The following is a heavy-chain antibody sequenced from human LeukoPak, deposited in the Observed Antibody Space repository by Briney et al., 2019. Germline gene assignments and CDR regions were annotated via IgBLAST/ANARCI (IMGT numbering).Heavy chain of an antibody. CDR3: ARVALYESSGYDYFDY. CDR2: IYRTGST. CDR1: GGSISSNNW. Sequence: SGTLSLTCAVSGGSISSNNWWSWVRQPPGKGLEWIGEIYRTGSTNYNPSLKSRVTISVDKSKNQFSLKLSSVTAADTAVYYCARVALYESSGYDYFDYWGQGTLVTVPS. J-gene: IGHJ4*02. D-gene: IGHD3-22*01. V-gene: IGHV4-4*02.